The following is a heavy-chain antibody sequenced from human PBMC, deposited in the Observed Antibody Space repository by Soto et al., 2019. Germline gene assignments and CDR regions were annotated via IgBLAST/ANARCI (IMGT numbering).Heavy chain of an antibody. CDR2: INPSGNST. V-gene: IGHV1-46*01. Sequence: ASVKVSCKASGYTFTNSYAHWVRQAPGQGLEWMGIINPSGNSTSYAQKFQGRLTMTRDTSTSTVYMELSSLRSDDTAVYFCASPRLGYCSGGSCSGWGYFDYWGQGTLVTVSS. D-gene: IGHD2-15*01. CDR1: GYTFTNSY. J-gene: IGHJ4*02. CDR3: ASPRLGYCSGGSCSGWGYFDY.